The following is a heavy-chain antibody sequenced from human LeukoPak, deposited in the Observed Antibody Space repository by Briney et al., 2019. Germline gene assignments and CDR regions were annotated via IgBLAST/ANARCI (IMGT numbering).Heavy chain of an antibody. CDR1: DGAIAGYS. J-gene: IGHJ4*02. Sequence: SETLSLTCTVSDGAIAGYSWSWIRQPPGKGLEWIGYIYYSGSTNYNPSLKSRVTFSVDTSKNQFSLKLSSVTAADTAVYYCAKVGSYGLLDYWGQGTMVTVSS. D-gene: IGHD3-16*01. V-gene: IGHV4-59*01. CDR2: IYYSGST. CDR3: AKVGSYGLLDY.